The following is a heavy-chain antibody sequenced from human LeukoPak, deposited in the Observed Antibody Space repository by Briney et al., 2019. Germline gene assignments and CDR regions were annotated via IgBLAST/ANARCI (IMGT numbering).Heavy chain of an antibody. D-gene: IGHD6-13*01. CDR1: RFTFRNYG. J-gene: IGHJ4*02. Sequence: GTSLRLSCAASRFTFRNYGMHWVRQAPGKGLEWVAVISYDGSNKYYADSVKGRFTISRDNSKNTLYLQMNSLRAEDTAVYYCASTGYSSSWYYFDYWGQGTLVTVSS. V-gene: IGHV3-30*03. CDR3: ASTGYSSSWYYFDY. CDR2: ISYDGSNK.